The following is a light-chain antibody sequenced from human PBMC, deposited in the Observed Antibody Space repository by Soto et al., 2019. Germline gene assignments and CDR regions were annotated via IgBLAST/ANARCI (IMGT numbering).Light chain of an antibody. Sequence: QYVLTQPGSVSGYPGQSITISCNGTSSDVGGYDYVSWYQLHPGKAPKLMVFEVSNRPSGVSYRFSGSKSGNTASLTISGLQAEDEADYFCSSYSISTAYLFGTGTKVNVL. CDR1: SSDVGGYDY. V-gene: IGLV2-14*01. J-gene: IGLJ1*01. CDR3: SSYSISTAYL. CDR2: EVS.